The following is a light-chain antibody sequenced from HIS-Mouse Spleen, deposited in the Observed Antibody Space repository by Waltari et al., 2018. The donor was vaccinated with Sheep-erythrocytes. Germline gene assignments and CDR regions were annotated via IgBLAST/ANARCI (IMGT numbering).Light chain of an antibody. Sequence: QSSLTQPRPTSGSPGQSVTIPCTGTTTDVGGLNYVFWYQQHPGKAPKLMIYDVSKRPSGVPDRFSGSKSGNTASLTISGLQAEDEADYYCCSYAGSYNHVFATGTKVTVL. J-gene: IGLJ1*01. CDR1: TTDVGGLNY. V-gene: IGLV2-11*01. CDR3: CSYAGSYNHV. CDR2: DVS.